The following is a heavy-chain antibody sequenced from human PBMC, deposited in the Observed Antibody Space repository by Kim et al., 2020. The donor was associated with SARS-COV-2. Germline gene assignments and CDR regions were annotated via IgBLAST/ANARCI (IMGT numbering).Heavy chain of an antibody. D-gene: IGHD5-12*01. Sequence: SETLSLTCTVSGGSISSSSYYWGWIRQPPGKGLEWIGSIYYSGSTYYNPSLKSRVTISVDTSKNQFSLKLSSVTAADTAVYYCARARWLQSYYFDYWGQGTLVTVSS. V-gene: IGHV4-39*01. CDR2: IYYSGST. J-gene: IGHJ4*02. CDR3: ARARWLQSYYFDY. CDR1: GGSISSSSYY.